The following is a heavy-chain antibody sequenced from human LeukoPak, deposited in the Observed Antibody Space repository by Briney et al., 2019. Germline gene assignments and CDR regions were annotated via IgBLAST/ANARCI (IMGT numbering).Heavy chain of an antibody. CDR1: GGSISSGHYY. J-gene: IGHJ4*02. CDR3: ARDEGGYGTLLDY. D-gene: IGHD5-18*01. Sequence: PSQTLSLTCTVSGGSISSGHYYWSWIRQPPGKGLDWIGYIYYSGSTYYNPSLKSRVTISVDTSKNQLSLKLSSVTAADTAVYYCARDEGGYGTLLDYWGQGTLVTVSS. CDR2: IYYSGST. V-gene: IGHV4-30-4*01.